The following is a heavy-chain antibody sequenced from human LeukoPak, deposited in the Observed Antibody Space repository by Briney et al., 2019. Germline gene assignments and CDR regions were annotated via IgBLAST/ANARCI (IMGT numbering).Heavy chain of an antibody. Sequence: ASVKVSCKASGGTFSSYAISWVRQAPGQGLEWMGIINPSGGSTSYAQKFQGRVTMTRDTSTSTVYMELSSLRSEDTAVYYCAREPTSGSLYFDYWGQGTLVTVSS. CDR1: GGTFSSYA. J-gene: IGHJ4*02. V-gene: IGHV1-46*01. CDR2: INPSGGST. D-gene: IGHD1-26*01. CDR3: AREPTSGSLYFDY.